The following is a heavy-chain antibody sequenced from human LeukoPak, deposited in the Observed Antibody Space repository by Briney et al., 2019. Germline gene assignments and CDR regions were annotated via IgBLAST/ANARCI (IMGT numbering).Heavy chain of an antibody. CDR2: IHSDGSST. CDR3: ARDSALGYSPNWFDP. V-gene: IGHV3-74*01. D-gene: IGHD5-18*01. Sequence: GGSLGLSCAASGFAFSTYWMHWVRQDSGKGLVWVSRIHSDGSSTSYADSVKGRFTISRDNAKNTLYLQMNSLRAEDTAVYYCARDSALGYSPNWFDPWGQGTLVTVSS. J-gene: IGHJ5*02. CDR1: GFAFSTYW.